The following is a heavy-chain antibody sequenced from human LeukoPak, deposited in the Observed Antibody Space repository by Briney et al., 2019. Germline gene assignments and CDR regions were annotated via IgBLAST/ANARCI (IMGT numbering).Heavy chain of an antibody. D-gene: IGHD3-9*01. Sequence: SETLSLTCTVSGDSIRATSFYWGWIRQPAGKGLEWIGSLYNSVSTYYNPSLKSRVTISVDTSKNQFSLKVTSVTAADTAVYYCARHQLIDWSPAVDYWGRGTLVTVSS. CDR1: GDSIRATSFY. CDR3: ARHQLIDWSPAVDY. CDR2: LYNSVST. J-gene: IGHJ4*02. V-gene: IGHV4-39*01.